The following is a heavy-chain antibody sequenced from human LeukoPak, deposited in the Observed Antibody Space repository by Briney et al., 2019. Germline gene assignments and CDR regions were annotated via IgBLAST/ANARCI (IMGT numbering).Heavy chain of an antibody. CDR2: ITSSSTI. Sequence: PGGSLRLSCAASGFTFSTYTMNWVRQAPGKGLEWVSYITSSSTIYYADSVKGRFTISRDNAKNSLYLQMNNLRAEDTAVYYCARDNGREPYDAFDIWGQGTMVTVSS. J-gene: IGHJ3*02. V-gene: IGHV3-48*01. D-gene: IGHD1-26*01. CDR1: GFTFSTYT. CDR3: ARDNGREPYDAFDI.